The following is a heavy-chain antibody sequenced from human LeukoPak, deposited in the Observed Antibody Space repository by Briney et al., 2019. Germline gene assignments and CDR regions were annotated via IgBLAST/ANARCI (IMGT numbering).Heavy chain of an antibody. V-gene: IGHV4-30-4*01. CDR3: AQGKVVVAVYY. CDR1: GGSISSSSYY. J-gene: IGHJ4*02. CDR2: IYYSGST. Sequence: PSETLSLTCTVSGGSISSSSYYWSWIRQPPGKGLEWIGYIYYSGSTYYNPSLKSRVTISVDTSKNQFSLKLSSVTAADTAVYYCAQGKVVVAVYYWGQGTLVTVSS. D-gene: IGHD2-15*01.